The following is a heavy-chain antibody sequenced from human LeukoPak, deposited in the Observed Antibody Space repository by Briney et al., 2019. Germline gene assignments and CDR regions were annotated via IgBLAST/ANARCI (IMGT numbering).Heavy chain of an antibody. CDR1: GFKFSDLW. J-gene: IGHJ4*02. V-gene: IGHV3-7*04. D-gene: IGHD3-16*01. Sequence: PGVSLRLSCGASGFKFSDLWMGWVRQAPGKGLEWVADIKQDGSKKYYVDSLKGRVTISRDNAKNSLYLQMNNVGVDDTAEYYCVRDDDYGFDYWGQGTLLTVSS. CDR2: IKQDGSKK. CDR3: VRDDDYGFDY.